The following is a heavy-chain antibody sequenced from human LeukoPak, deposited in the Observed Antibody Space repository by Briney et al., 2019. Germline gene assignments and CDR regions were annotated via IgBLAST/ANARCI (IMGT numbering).Heavy chain of an antibody. D-gene: IGHD3-22*01. V-gene: IGHV4-59*01. CDR3: ARGGYYYDSSGSPGNDALDI. CDR1: GGSISSYY. CDR2: IYYSGST. J-gene: IGHJ3*02. Sequence: PSETLSLTCTVSGGSISSYYWSWIRQPPGKGLEWIGYIYYSGSTNYNPSLKSRVTISVDTSKNQFSLKLSSVTAADTAVYYCARGGYYYDSSGSPGNDALDIWGQGTKVTVSS.